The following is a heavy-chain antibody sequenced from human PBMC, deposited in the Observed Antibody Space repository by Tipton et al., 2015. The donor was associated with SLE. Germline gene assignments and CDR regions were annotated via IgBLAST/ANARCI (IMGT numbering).Heavy chain of an antibody. D-gene: IGHD1-14*01. Sequence: EASGFTVSSNYMSWVRQAPGKGLEWVSVIYSGGSTYYADSVKGRFTISRHNSKNTLYLQMNSLRAEDTAVYYCARSGVGWWYFDLWGRGTLVTVSS. CDR2: IYSGGST. V-gene: IGHV3-53*04. CDR3: ARSGVGWWYFDL. J-gene: IGHJ2*01. CDR1: GFTVSSNY.